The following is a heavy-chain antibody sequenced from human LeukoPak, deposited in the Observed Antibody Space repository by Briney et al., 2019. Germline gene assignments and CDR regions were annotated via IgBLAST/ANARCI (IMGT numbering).Heavy chain of an antibody. CDR1: GGTFSSYA. J-gene: IGHJ2*01. V-gene: IGHV1-69*05. CDR2: VFPMSRTP. Sequence: ASVKVSCKASGGTFSSYAISWVRQAPGQGLEWMGGVFPMSRTPKYVQKFQGRVTIRTDESTSTAYLELSSLRSDDTAMYYCAVCTTGVAFFDFWGRGTLVTVSS. CDR3: AVCTTGVAFFDF. D-gene: IGHD2-8*01.